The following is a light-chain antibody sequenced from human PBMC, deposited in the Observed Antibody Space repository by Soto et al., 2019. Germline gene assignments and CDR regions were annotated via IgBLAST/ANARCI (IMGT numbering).Light chain of an antibody. J-gene: IGKJ1*01. CDR3: QQYGISPRT. CDR1: QSVNSNY. CDR2: GTS. V-gene: IGKV3-20*01. Sequence: EVVLTQSPGTLSLSPGERATLSCRASQSVNSNYLAWYQQKPGQAPRLLLYGTSNRATGIPDRFSGSGSGTDFSLTISRLEPEDFAVYYCQQYGISPRTFGPGTKVDIK.